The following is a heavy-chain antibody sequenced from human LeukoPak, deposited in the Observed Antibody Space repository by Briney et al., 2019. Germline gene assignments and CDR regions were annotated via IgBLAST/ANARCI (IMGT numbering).Heavy chain of an antibody. J-gene: IGHJ3*02. Sequence: SETLSLTCTVSGGSISSYSWSWIRQPPGKGLECIGYIYYSGSTNYNPSLKSRVTISVDTSKNQFSLKLSSVTAADTAVYYCARGPELGGFDIWGQGTVVTVSS. V-gene: IGHV4-59*01. CDR3: ARGPELGGFDI. D-gene: IGHD2/OR15-2a*01. CDR2: IYYSGST. CDR1: GGSISSYS.